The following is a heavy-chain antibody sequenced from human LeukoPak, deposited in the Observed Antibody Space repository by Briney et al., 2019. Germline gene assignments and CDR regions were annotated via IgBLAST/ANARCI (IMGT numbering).Heavy chain of an antibody. D-gene: IGHD3-10*01. CDR2: IKVVGNET. J-gene: IGHJ4*02. CDR1: GFTSSNSW. CDR3: GRGGSYYAN. V-gene: IGHV3-7*04. Sequence: PGGSLRLSCAASGFTSSNSWMSWIRQALGKGLEWVANIKVVGNETYYVDSVKGRFTISRDNAKNSLFLQMNSLRVDDTAVYYCGRGGSYYANWGQGTLVTVSS.